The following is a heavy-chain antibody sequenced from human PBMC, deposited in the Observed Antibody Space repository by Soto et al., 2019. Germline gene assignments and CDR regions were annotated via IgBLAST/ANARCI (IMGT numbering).Heavy chain of an antibody. D-gene: IGHD6-13*01. CDR1: GYSFTNYW. Sequence: GESLKISCKTSGYSFTNYWIGWVRQMPGKGLEWIGVIYLGDSDTRYSPSFQGQVTISADKSISTAYLQWSSLKASDTAIYYCARRTTAAGTIDYWGQGTPVTVSS. J-gene: IGHJ4*02. CDR3: ARRTTAAGTIDY. CDR2: IYLGDSDT. V-gene: IGHV5-51*01.